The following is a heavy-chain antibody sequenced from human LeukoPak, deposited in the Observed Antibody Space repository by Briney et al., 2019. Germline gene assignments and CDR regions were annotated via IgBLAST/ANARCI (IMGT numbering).Heavy chain of an antibody. CDR1: GFSFSNYW. J-gene: IGHJ6*02. Sequence: GESLRLSCAASGFSFSNYWFHWVRQAPGEGLVWVSRTNEHGTIINYADSVKGRITISRDNAKNSLYLQINSLRAEDTAVYYCARDPRGAAGTYGMDVWGQGTTVTVSS. CDR2: TNEHGTII. CDR3: ARDPRGAAGTYGMDV. V-gene: IGHV3-74*01. D-gene: IGHD6-13*01.